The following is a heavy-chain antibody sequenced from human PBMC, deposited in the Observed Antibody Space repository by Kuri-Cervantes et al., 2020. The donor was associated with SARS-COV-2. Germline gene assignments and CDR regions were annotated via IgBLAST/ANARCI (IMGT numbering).Heavy chain of an antibody. CDR1: GYTFTSYG. CDR2: ISAYNGNT. D-gene: IGHD5-24*01. J-gene: IGHJ4*02. CDR3: ASSMATHTPLSY. V-gene: IGHV1-18*01. Sequence: ASVKVSCKASGYTFTSYGISWVRQAPGQGLEWMGWISAYNGNTNYAQKLQGRVTMTTDTSISTAYMELSSLRSEDTAVYYCASSMATHTPLSYWGQGTLVTVSS.